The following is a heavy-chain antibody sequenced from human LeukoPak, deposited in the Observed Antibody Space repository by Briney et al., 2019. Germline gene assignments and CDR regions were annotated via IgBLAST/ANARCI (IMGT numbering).Heavy chain of an antibody. D-gene: IGHD3-10*01. CDR1: GVSISSSSYY. CDR3: ARHSALELRGGWFDP. Sequence: SETLSLTCTVSGVSISSSSYYWGWIRQPPGKGLEWIGSIYYSGSTYYNPSLKSRVTISVDTSKNQFSLKLSSVTAADTAVYYCARHSALELRGGWFDPWGQGTLVTVSS. V-gene: IGHV4-39*01. CDR2: IYYSGST. J-gene: IGHJ5*02.